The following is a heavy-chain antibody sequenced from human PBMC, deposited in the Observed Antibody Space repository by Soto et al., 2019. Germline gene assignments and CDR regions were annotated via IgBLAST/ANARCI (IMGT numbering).Heavy chain of an antibody. CDR3: ARAPPTYYYDSSGPLAFDY. V-gene: IGHV4-31*03. CDR2: IYYSGST. Sequence: SETLSLTCTVSGGSISSGGYYWIWIRHHPGKGLEWIGYIYYSGSTYYNPSLKSRVTISVDTSKNQFSLKLSSVTAADTAVYYCARAPPTYYYDSSGPLAFDYWGQGTLVTVSS. D-gene: IGHD3-22*01. J-gene: IGHJ4*02. CDR1: GGSISSGGYY.